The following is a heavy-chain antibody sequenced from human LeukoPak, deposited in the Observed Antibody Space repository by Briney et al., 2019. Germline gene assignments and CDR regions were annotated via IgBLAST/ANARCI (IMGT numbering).Heavy chain of an antibody. CDR3: ASCPGFGEDVGY. CDR1: GGSISSSSYY. CDR2: IYYSGST. Sequence: PSETLSLTCTVSGGSISSSSYYWGWIRQPPGKGLEWIGSIYYSGSTYYNPSLKSRVTISVDTSKNQFSLKLSSVTAADTAVYYCASCPGFGEDVGYWGQGTLVTVSS. J-gene: IGHJ4*02. D-gene: IGHD3-10*01. V-gene: IGHV4-39*07.